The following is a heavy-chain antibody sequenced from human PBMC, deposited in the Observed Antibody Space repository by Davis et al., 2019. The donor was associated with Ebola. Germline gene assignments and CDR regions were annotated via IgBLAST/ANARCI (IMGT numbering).Heavy chain of an antibody. CDR3: ARGRMVQGVSTVHYYYYGMDV. V-gene: IGHV1-2*04. J-gene: IGHJ6*02. CDR1: GYIFSNYD. CDR2: INPNSGGT. Sequence: ASVKVSCKASGYIFSNYDINWVRQASGQGLEWMGWINPNSGGTNYAQKFQGWVTMTRDTSISTAYMELSRLRSDDTAVYYCARGRMVQGVSTVHYYYYGMDVWGQGTTVTVSS. D-gene: IGHD3-10*01.